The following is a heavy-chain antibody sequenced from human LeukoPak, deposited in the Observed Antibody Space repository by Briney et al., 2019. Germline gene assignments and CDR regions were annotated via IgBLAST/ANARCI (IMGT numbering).Heavy chain of an antibody. CDR3: ARANLPQAGYLPRDWFDP. CDR2: INPSGGST. V-gene: IGHV1-46*01. D-gene: IGHD1-1*01. Sequence: AASVKVSCKASGYTFTSYYMHWVRQAPGQGLEWMGIINPSGGSTSYAQKFQGRVTMTRDMSTSTVYMELSSLRSEDTAVYYCARANLPQAGYLPRDWFDPWGQGTLVTVSS. CDR1: GYTFTSYY. J-gene: IGHJ5*02.